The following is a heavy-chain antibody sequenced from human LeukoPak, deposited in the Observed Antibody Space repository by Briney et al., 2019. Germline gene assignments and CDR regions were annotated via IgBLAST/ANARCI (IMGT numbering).Heavy chain of an antibody. CDR2: ISWDGGST. D-gene: IGHD3-22*01. Sequence: GGSLRLSCAASGFTFDDYTMHWVRQAPGKGLEWFSLISWDGGSTYYADSVKGRFTISRDNAKNSLYLQMNSLRAEDTALYYCAKDTGYYYDSSNYWVWGQGTLVTVSS. V-gene: IGHV3-43*01. J-gene: IGHJ4*02. CDR3: AKDTGYYYDSSNYWV. CDR1: GFTFDDYT.